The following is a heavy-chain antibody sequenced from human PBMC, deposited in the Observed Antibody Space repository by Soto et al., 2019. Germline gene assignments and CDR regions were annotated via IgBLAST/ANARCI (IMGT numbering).Heavy chain of an antibody. D-gene: IGHD2-2*01. CDR2: IYYSGST. CDR1: GGSISSYY. CDR3: ARVVPAPKDYYYYYMDV. V-gene: IGHV4-59*08. J-gene: IGHJ6*03. Sequence: SETLSLTCTVSGGSISSYYWSWIRQPPGKGLEWIGYIYYSGSTNYNPSLKSRVTISVDTSKNQFSLKLSSVTAADTAVYYCARVVPAPKDYYYYYMDVWGKGTTVTVSS.